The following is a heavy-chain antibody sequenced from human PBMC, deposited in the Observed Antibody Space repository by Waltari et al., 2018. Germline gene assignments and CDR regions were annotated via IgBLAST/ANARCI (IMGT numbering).Heavy chain of an antibody. CDR2: FSPSGAGT. J-gene: IGHJ4*02. CDR1: GFTFRTYY. D-gene: IGHD3-16*01. V-gene: IGHV1-46*03. CDR3: ATFVSGSFTFPDY. Sequence: QFQLVQSGAEVKQPGASVKVSCEASGFTFRTYYVHWVRQAPGQGLEWMALFSPSGAGTRYAEKFQGRVTLTRDTSTSTVYMDLSSLRSEDTAVYYCATFVSGSFTFPDYWGQGTLVTVSS.